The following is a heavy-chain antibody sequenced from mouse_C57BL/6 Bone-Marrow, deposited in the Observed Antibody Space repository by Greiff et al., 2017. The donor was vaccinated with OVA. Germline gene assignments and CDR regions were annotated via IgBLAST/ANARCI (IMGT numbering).Heavy chain of an antibody. CDR3: AKNSFNYYGSAWFAY. CDR1: GFSLTSYG. V-gene: IGHV2-5*01. D-gene: IGHD1-1*01. CDR2: IWRGGST. Sequence: VQLQQSGPGLVQPSQSLSITCTVSGFSLTSYGVHWVRQSPGKGLAWLGVIWRGGSTDYNAAFMSRLSITKDNSKSQVFFKMNSLQADDTAIYYCAKNSFNYYGSAWFAYWGQGTLVTVSA. J-gene: IGHJ3*01.